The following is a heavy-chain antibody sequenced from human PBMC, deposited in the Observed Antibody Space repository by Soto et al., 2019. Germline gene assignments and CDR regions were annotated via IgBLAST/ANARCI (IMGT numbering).Heavy chain of an antibody. Sequence: SETLSLTCTVSGCSISSYYWSWIRQPPGKGLEWIGYIYYSGSTNYNPSLKSRVTISVDTSKNQFSLKLSSVTAADTAVYYCARGGSVPAEYWGQGTLVTVSS. V-gene: IGHV4-59*01. J-gene: IGHJ4*02. CDR2: IYYSGST. CDR3: ARGGSVPAEY. D-gene: IGHD2-2*01. CDR1: GCSISSYY.